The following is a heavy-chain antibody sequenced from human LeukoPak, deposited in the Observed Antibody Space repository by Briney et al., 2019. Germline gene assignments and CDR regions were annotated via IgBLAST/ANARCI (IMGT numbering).Heavy chain of an antibody. D-gene: IGHD4-23*01. V-gene: IGHV4-39*07. CDR2: IYSDGST. Sequence: SETLSLTCTVSGDSIRGRTYSWGWIRRPPGKGLEWIGSIYSDGSTYSNPSSDPSLNSRVTISVDKSKNQFSLKVKSVTAADTAVYYCARGDDYGGNLRYWGQGTQVTVSS. J-gene: IGHJ4*02. CDR3: ARGDDYGGNLRY. CDR1: GDSIRGRTYS.